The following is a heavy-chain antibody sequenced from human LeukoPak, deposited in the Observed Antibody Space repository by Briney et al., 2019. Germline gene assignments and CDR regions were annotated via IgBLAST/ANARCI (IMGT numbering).Heavy chain of an antibody. V-gene: IGHV3-23*01. J-gene: IGHJ4*02. D-gene: IGHD1-26*01. CDR3: ANGNEWELPHCDY. CDR2: ISGSGGSR. Sequence: GGSLRLSCTVSGFTVSSNSMSWVRQAPGKGLEWVSGISGSGGSRFYTDSVKGRFTISRDNSKNTLYLQMNSLRAEDTAVYYCANGNEWELPHCDYWGQGTLVTVSS. CDR1: GFTVSSNS.